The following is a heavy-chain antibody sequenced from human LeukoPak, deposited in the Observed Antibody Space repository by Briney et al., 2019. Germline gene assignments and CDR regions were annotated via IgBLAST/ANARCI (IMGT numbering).Heavy chain of an antibody. CDR2: ISSSSSYI. CDR1: GFTSSSYS. D-gene: IGHD6-19*01. V-gene: IGHV3-21*01. J-gene: IGHJ6*03. CDR3: AREEYSSGWYHYYYMDV. Sequence: GGSLRLSCAASGFTSSSYSMNWVRQAPGKGLEWVSSISSSSSYIYYADSVKGRFTISRDNAKNPLYLQMNSLRAEDTAVNYCAREEYSSGWYHYYYMDVWGKGTTVTVSS.